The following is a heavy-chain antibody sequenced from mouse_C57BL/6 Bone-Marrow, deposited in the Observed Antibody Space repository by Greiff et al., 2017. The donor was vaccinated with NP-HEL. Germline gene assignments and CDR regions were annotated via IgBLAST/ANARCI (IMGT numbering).Heavy chain of an antibody. CDR2: IDPSDSYT. V-gene: IGHV1-50*01. CDR1: GYTFTSYW. Sequence: QVQLKQPGAELVKPGASVKLSCKASGYTFTSYWMQWVKQRPGQGLEWIGEIDPSDSYTNYNQKFKGKATLTVDTSSSTAYMQLSSLTSEDSAVYYCARNYGSSYFAYWGQGTLVTVSA. J-gene: IGHJ3*01. D-gene: IGHD1-1*01. CDR3: ARNYGSSYFAY.